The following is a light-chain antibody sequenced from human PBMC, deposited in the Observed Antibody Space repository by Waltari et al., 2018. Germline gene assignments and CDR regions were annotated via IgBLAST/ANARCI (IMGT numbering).Light chain of an antibody. CDR3: QQYRDWYS. CDR1: QGVGTN. CDR2: DAS. Sequence: ELVMTQSPAPLSVSPGEGVTLSCRASQGVGTNIAWYQQRPGQAPRRLIYDASTRASGVPARFSGSGAGAEFTLIISNLQSEDLALYFCQQYRDWYSFGQGTKLQIK. V-gene: IGKV3-15*01. J-gene: IGKJ2*01.